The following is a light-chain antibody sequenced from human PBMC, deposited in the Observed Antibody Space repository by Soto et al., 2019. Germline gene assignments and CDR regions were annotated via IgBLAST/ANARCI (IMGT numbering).Light chain of an antibody. V-gene: IGKV3-15*01. Sequence: EIVMTQSPATLSVSPGERATLSCRASQSVSSNLAWYPQKPGQAPSLLLYAASTRATGIPARFSGSGSGTEVTLTISSLQSEDFAVYDCQQYNNWPPTFGQGTKVEIK. CDR1: QSVSSN. CDR2: AAS. J-gene: IGKJ1*01. CDR3: QQYNNWPPT.